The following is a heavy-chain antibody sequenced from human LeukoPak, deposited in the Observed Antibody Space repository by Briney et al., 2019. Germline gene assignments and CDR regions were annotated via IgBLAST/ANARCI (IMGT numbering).Heavy chain of an antibody. CDR1: GFTFSRYS. V-gene: IGHV3-21*01. Sequence: GGSLRLSCAASGFTFSRYSMNWVRQAPGKGLEWVSSISISSNYIYYADSVKGRFTISRDNAKNSLYLQMNSLRAEDTAVYYCARDAGYGYDRFDYWGQGTQVTVSS. D-gene: IGHD5-18*01. J-gene: IGHJ4*02. CDR3: ARDAGYGYDRFDY. CDR2: ISISSNYI.